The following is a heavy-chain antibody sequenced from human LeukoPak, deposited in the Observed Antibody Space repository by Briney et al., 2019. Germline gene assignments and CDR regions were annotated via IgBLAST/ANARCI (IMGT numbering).Heavy chain of an antibody. CDR1: GYTFTGYC. V-gene: IGHV1-2*02. CDR2: INPNSGGT. D-gene: IGHD3-22*01. CDR3: ARELKYYYDSSGYPIGAFDI. Sequence: GASVKVSCKASGYTFTGYCMHWVRQAPGQGLEWKGWINPNSGGTNYAQKFQGRGTMTRDTSISTAYMELSRLRSDDTAVYYCARELKYYYDSSGYPIGAFDIWGQGTMVTVSS. J-gene: IGHJ3*02.